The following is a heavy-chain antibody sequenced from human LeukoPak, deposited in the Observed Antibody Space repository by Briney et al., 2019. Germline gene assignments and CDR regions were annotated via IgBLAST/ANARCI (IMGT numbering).Heavy chain of an antibody. J-gene: IGHJ5*02. CDR3: ARDFLVGATGWFDP. CDR2: IYYSGST. Sequence: PSETLSLTCTVSGGSISSYYWSWIRQPPGKGLEWIGYIYYSGSTNYNPSLKSRVTISVDTSKNQFSLKLSSVTAADTAVYYCARDFLVGATGWFDPWGQGTLVTVSS. D-gene: IGHD1-26*01. CDR1: GGSISSYY. V-gene: IGHV4-59*01.